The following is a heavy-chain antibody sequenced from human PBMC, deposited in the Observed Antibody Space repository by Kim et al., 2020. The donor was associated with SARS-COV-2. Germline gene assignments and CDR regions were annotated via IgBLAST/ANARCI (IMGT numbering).Heavy chain of an antibody. Sequence: STNYNPSLKSRVTMSVNTSKNQFSLKLSSVTAADTAVYYCAREGRLWFDPWGQGTLVTVSS. J-gene: IGHJ5*02. V-gene: IGHV4-4*07. CDR2: ST. CDR3: AREGRLWFDP.